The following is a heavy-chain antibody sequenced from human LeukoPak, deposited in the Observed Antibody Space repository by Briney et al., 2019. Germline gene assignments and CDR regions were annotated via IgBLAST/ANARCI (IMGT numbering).Heavy chain of an antibody. CDR1: GYTFTGYY. J-gene: IGHJ4*02. Sequence: ASVKVSCKASGYTFTGYYMHWERQAPGQGLEWMGRINPNSGGTNYAQKFQGRVTTTRDTSTSTAYMELSRLRSDDTAVYYCARRTEPEYYYDSSGYYGYWGQGTLVTVSS. V-gene: IGHV1-2*06. CDR3: ARRTEPEYYYDSSGYYGY. CDR2: INPNSGGT. D-gene: IGHD3-22*01.